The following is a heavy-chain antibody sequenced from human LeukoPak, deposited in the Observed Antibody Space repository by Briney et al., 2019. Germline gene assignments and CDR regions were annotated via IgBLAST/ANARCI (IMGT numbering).Heavy chain of an antibody. D-gene: IGHD2-2*01. CDR2: ISGSGGST. CDR3: AKDAWTYCSSTSCSLDY. Sequence: GGSLRLSCAASRFTFSSYAMSWVRQAPGKGLEWVSAISGSGGSTYYADSVKGRFTISRDNSKNTLYLQMNSLRAEDTAVYYCAKDAWTYCSSTSCSLDYWGQGTLVTVSS. J-gene: IGHJ4*02. V-gene: IGHV3-23*01. CDR1: RFTFSSYA.